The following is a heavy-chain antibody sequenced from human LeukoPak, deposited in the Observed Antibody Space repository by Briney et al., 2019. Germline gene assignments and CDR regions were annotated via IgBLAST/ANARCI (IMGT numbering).Heavy chain of an antibody. CDR3: ASYPKNYDILTGDYYFDY. J-gene: IGHJ4*02. D-gene: IGHD3-9*01. CDR2: ISSSGSTI. CDR1: GFTFSSYE. V-gene: IGHV3-48*03. Sequence: PGGSLRLSCAASGFTFSSYEMNWVRQAPGKGLEWVSYISSSGSTIYYADSVKGRFTISRDNAKNSLYLQMNSLRAEDTAVYYCASYPKNYDILTGDYYFDYWGQGTLVTVSS.